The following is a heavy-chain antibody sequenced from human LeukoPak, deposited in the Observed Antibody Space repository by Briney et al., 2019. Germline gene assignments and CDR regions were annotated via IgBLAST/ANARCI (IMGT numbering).Heavy chain of an antibody. CDR3: VRGGDFDY. V-gene: IGHV1-8*01. J-gene: IGHJ4*02. CDR2: MNPDTGDT. CDR1: GYMFISYD. Sequence: ASVKVSCKTSGYMFISYDVNWVRQAPGQGLEWMGWMNPDTGDTGYAQRFQGRVTLTGDPSITTAYMELNSLSSDDTAVYYCVRGGDFDYWGQGSLVTVSS.